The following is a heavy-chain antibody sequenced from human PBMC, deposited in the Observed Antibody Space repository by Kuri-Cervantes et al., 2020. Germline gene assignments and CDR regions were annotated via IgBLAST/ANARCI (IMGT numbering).Heavy chain of an antibody. D-gene: IGHD3-10*01. Sequence: LKIPCTASGLTFGDYAMSWFRQAPGKGLEWVGFIRSKAYGGTTEYAASVKGRFTISRDDSKSIAYLQMNSLKTEDTAVYYCTREAQYYDYWGQGTLVTVSS. CDR1: GLTFGDYA. CDR3: TREAQYYDY. J-gene: IGHJ4*02. CDR2: IRSKAYGGTT. V-gene: IGHV3-49*03.